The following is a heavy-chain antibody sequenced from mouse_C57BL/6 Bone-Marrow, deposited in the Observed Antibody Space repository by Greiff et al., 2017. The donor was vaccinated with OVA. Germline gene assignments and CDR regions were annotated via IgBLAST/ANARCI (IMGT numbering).Heavy chain of an antibody. CDR1: GFTFSSYG. CDR2: ISSGGSYT. V-gene: IGHV5-4*03. J-gene: IGHJ3*01. Sequence: EVKLMESGGDLVKPGGSLKLSCAASGFTFSSYGMSWVRQTPDKRLEWVATISSGGSYTYYPDNVKGRFTISRDNAKNNLYLQMSHLKSEDTAMYYCARGGYGSRFAYWGQGTLVTVSA. D-gene: IGHD1-1*01. CDR3: ARGGYGSRFAY.